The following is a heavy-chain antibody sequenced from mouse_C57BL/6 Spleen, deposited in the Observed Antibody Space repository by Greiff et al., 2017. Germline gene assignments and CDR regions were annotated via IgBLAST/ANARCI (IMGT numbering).Heavy chain of an antibody. D-gene: IGHD2-1*01. CDR1: GYSITSGYY. CDR3: ARDGNGNWFAD. Sequence: EESGPGLVKPSQSLSLTCSVTGYSITSGYYWNWIRQFPGNKLEWMGYISYDGSNNYNPSLKNRISITRDTSKNQFFLKLNSVTTEDTATYYCARDGNGNWFADWGQGTLVTVSA. J-gene: IGHJ3*01. V-gene: IGHV3-6*01. CDR2: ISYDGSN.